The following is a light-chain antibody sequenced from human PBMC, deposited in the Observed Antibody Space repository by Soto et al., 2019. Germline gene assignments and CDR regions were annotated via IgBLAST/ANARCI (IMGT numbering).Light chain of an antibody. CDR1: QSVSTNY. CDR2: GAS. V-gene: IGKV3-20*01. J-gene: IGKJ1*01. CDR3: QQYGSSPPT. Sequence: EIVLTQSPGTLSLSPGERATLSCRASQSVSTNYLAWYQRKPGQAPRLLIYGASNRATDIPARFSGSGSGTDFTLTITRLEPEDFAVYHCQQYGSSPPTFGQGTKVEIK.